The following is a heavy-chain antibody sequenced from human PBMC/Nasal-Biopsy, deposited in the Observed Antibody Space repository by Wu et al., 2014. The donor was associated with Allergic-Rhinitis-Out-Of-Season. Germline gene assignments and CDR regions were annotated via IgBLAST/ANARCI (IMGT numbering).Heavy chain of an antibody. Sequence: SGSGGSTYYADSVKGRFTISRDNAKNSLYLQMNSLRAEDTAVYYCAPSGQWELGQQGDAFDIWGQGTMVTVSS. CDR2: SGSGGST. D-gene: IGHD1-26*01. V-gene: IGHV3-11*04. CDR3: APSGQWELGQQGDAFDI. J-gene: IGHJ3*02.